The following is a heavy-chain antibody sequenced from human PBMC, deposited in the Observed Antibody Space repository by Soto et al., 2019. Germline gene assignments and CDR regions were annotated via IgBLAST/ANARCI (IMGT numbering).Heavy chain of an antibody. CDR1: GFTFSNAW. CDR3: KSDGSGGYD. D-gene: IGHD3-10*01. J-gene: IGHJ4*02. CDR2: IKSKTDGGTT. V-gene: IGHV3-15*01. Sequence: EVQLVESGGGLVKPGGSLRLSCAASGFTFSNAWMSWVRQAPGKGLEWVGRIKSKTDGGTTDYAAPVKGRFTISRDDSKNPLCLQMKRLKTEDTAVYYCKSDGSGGYDWGQGTLVTVSS.